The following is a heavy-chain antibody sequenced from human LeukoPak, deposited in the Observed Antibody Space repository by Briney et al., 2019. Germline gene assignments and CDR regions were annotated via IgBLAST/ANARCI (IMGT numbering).Heavy chain of an antibody. V-gene: IGHV1-8*01. Sequence: ASVKVSCKASGYTFTSYDINWVRQATGQGLEWMGWMNPNSGNTGYAQKFQGRVTMTRNTSISTAYMELSSLRSEDTAVYYCAGGGSAATGFDYWGQGTLVTVSA. CDR3: AGGGSAATGFDY. CDR2: MNPNSGNT. J-gene: IGHJ4*02. D-gene: IGHD6-25*01. CDR1: GYTFTSYD.